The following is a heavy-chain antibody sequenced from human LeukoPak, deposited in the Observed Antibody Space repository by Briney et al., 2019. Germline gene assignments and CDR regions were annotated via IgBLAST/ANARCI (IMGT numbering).Heavy chain of an antibody. J-gene: IGHJ4*02. CDR2: VYSSGNP. CDR1: GGSISSDY. D-gene: IGHD1-26*01. V-gene: IGHV4-4*07. CDR3: ARMFSGTYGGIDY. Sequence: PSETLSLTCTVSGGSISSDYWSWIRQPAGEVLEWIGRVYSSGNPNYNPSIKSRVTMSLATSRNQFSLQLTSVAAADSAVYYCARMFSGTYGGIDYWGQGTLVTVSS.